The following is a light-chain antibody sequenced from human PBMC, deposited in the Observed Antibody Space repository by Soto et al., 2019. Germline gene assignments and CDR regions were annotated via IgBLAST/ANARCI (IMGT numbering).Light chain of an antibody. CDR1: QSVSSSY. CDR2: GAS. CDR3: QQYGSSPWT. Sequence: EIVLTHSPGTLSLSPVERATLXCQASQSVSSSYLAWYQQKPGQAPRLLIYGASSRATGIPDRFSGSGSGTDFTLTISRLEPEDFAVYYCQQYGSSPWTFGQGTKVDI. V-gene: IGKV3-20*01. J-gene: IGKJ1*01.